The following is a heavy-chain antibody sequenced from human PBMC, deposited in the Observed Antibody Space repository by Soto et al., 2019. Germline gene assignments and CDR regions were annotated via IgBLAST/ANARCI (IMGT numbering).Heavy chain of an antibody. CDR3: ARPELLWFGWFDP. V-gene: IGHV1-3*01. D-gene: IGHD3-10*01. J-gene: IGHJ5*02. CDR2: INAGNGNT. Sequence: GASVKVSCKASGYTFTSYAMHWVRQAPGQRLEWKGRINAGNGNTKYSQKFQGRVTITRDTSASTDYMEKSSLRSEDTAVYYCARPELLWFGWFDPWGQGTLVTVSS. CDR1: GYTFTSYA.